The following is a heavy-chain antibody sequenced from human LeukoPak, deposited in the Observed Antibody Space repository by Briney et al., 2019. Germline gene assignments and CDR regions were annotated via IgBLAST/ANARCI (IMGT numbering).Heavy chain of an antibody. D-gene: IGHD1-26*01. CDR2: MYFSGST. CDR3: ANAASYSVDY. J-gene: IGHJ4*02. CDR1: GGSVSISFYY. V-gene: IGHV4-39*01. Sequence: PSETLSLTCTVSGGSVSISFYYWGWIRQPPGKGLEWIGSMYFSGSTHYNPSLKSRVTISVDTSKNQFSLKLTSVTAADTAVYYCANAASYSVDYWGQGTLVTVSS.